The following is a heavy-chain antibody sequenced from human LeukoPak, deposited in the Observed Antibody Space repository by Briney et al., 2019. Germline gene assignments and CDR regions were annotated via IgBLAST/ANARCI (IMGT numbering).Heavy chain of an antibody. CDR1: GFTFNNFG. CDR3: ARTLYGDYGDY. D-gene: IGHD4-17*01. J-gene: IGHJ4*02. Sequence: GGSLRLSCTASGFTFNNFGMSWVRQSPGRGLEWVSAISGSGDNTFYAESVKGRFTISRDNSKNTLYLQMNSLRAEDTAVYYCARTLYGDYGDYWGQGTLVTVSS. V-gene: IGHV3-23*01. CDR2: ISGSGDNT.